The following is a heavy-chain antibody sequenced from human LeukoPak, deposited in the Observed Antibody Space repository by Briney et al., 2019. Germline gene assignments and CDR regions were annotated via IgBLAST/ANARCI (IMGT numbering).Heavy chain of an antibody. J-gene: IGHJ3*02. CDR2: VSYDGTET. CDR1: GFIFSRYG. CDR3: ALGLRYCSSTSCYPYAFDI. Sequence: PGGSLRLSCAASGFIFSRYGIHWVRQAPGKGLEWVAVVSYDGTETKYADSVKGRLNLSRDNSKNTLYLQVNSLRAEDTAVYYCALGLRYCSSTSCYPYAFDIWGQGTVVTVSS. D-gene: IGHD2-2*01. V-gene: IGHV3-30*03.